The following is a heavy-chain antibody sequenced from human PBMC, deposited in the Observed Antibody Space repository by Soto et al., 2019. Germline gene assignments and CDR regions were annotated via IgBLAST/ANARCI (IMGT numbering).Heavy chain of an antibody. V-gene: IGHV4-61*01. D-gene: IGHD5-12*01. Sequence: SETLSLTCTVSGGSVSSGSYCWSWIRQPPGKGLEWIGYIYYSGSTNYNPSLKSRVTISVDTSKNQFSLKLSSVTAADTAVYYCAAHSGYDYYYYGMDVWGQGTTVTVSS. CDR2: IYYSGST. CDR1: GGSVSSGSYC. CDR3: AAHSGYDYYYYGMDV. J-gene: IGHJ6*02.